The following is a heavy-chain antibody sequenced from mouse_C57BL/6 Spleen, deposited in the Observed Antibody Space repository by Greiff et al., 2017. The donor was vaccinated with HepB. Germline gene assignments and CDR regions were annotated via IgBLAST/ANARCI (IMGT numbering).Heavy chain of an antibody. D-gene: IGHD4-1*01. CDR2: INYDGSST. V-gene: IGHV5-16*01. J-gene: IGHJ2*01. CDR1: GFTFSDYY. Sequence: EVQRVESEGGLVQPGSSMKLSCTASGFTFSDYYMAWVRQVPEKGLEWVANINYDGSSTYYLDSLKSRFIISRDNAKNILYLQMSSLKSEDTATYYCARATLGRYYFDYWGQGTTLTVSS. CDR3: ARATLGRYYFDY.